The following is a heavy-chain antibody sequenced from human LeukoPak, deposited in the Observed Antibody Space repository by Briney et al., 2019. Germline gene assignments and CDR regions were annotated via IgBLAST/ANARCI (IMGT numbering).Heavy chain of an antibody. Sequence: SETLSLTCTVSSGSFSSYYWNWIRQPAGKGREWIGRIYITGSTNYNPSLKSRVTMSVDTSKNQFSLNLSSVTAADTAVYYCARGRGYYQDYWGQGTLVTVSS. CDR2: IYITGST. D-gene: IGHD3-22*01. J-gene: IGHJ4*02. CDR1: SGSFSSYY. CDR3: ARGRGYYQDY. V-gene: IGHV4-4*07.